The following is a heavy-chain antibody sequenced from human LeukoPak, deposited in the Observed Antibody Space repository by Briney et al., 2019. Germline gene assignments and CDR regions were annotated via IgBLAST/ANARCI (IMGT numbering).Heavy chain of an antibody. V-gene: IGHV1-24*01. CDR1: EYSLSDLS. D-gene: IGHD6-19*01. CDR2: FDSENNKM. J-gene: IGHJ4*02. Sequence: ASVKVSCKISEYSLSDLSIHEVREAPGEGLEWMGGFDSENNKMVYSQKFQGRVTMTEDTSADTAYMELTSLRSEDTAVYFCATDRVYRISGGSWGYFDYWGQGTLVIVSS. CDR3: ATDRVYRISGGSWGYFDY.